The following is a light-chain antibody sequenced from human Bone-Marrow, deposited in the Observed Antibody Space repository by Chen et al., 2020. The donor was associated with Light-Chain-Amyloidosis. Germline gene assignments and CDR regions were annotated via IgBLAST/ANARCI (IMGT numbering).Light chain of an antibody. CDR1: RATGGW. Sequence: DIQMTQSPSSVSASVGDTVPITCRASRATGGWVSWFQQKPGEAPKLLISAASTLHSGVPSRFGGGGSGTEFTLTINGLQSDDFATYYCHQANSFPLSFGGGTRVEFQ. CDR2: AAS. V-gene: IGKV1-12*01. J-gene: IGKJ4*01. CDR3: HQANSFPLS.